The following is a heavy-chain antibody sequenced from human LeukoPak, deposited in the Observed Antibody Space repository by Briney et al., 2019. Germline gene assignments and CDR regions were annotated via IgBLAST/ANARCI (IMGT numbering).Heavy chain of an antibody. CDR3: ARGGVYYFFF. Sequence: GGSLRLSCAPSGFTFSDYYMSWVRQAPGKGLEWLSCISHSSSHTNYADSVKGRVTISRDNAKNTLYMQMNSLRAEDTAVYYCARGGVYYFFFWGQGTLVTVSS. V-gene: IGHV3-11*06. D-gene: IGHD3-16*01. J-gene: IGHJ4*02. CDR2: ISHSSSHT. CDR1: GFTFSDYY.